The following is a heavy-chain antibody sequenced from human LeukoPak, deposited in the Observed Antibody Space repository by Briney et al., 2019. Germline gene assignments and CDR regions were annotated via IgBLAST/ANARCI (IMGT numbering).Heavy chain of an antibody. CDR2: IYTSGST. CDR1: GGSISSYY. Sequence: SETLSLTCTVSGGSISSYYWSWIRQPAGKGLEWIGRIYTSGSTNYNPSLMSRVTMSVDTSKNQFSLKLSSVTAADTAVYYCAREWSYSSSWYELGWFDPWGQGTLVTVSS. CDR3: AREWSYSSSWYELGWFDP. V-gene: IGHV4-4*07. D-gene: IGHD6-13*01. J-gene: IGHJ5*02.